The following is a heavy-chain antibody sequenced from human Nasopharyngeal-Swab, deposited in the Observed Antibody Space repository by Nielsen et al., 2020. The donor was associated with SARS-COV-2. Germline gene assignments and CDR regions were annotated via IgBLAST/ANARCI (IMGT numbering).Heavy chain of an antibody. V-gene: IGHV5-51*01. CDR1: GYRFTSYW. D-gene: IGHD5-12*01. CDR3: VRPEGVATSFKYYFQYGMDV. Sequence: GESLKISCKGSGYRFTSYWIGWVRQRPGKGLEWMGIIYPGDSDTRYSPSFQGQVTISADKSISTAYLQWSSLKASDTAMYYCVRPEGVATSFKYYFQYGMDVWGQGTMVTVPS. CDR2: IYPGDSDT. J-gene: IGHJ6*02.